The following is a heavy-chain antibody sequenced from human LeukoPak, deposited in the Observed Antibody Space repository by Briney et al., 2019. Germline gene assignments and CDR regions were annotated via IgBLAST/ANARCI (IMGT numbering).Heavy chain of an antibody. D-gene: IGHD4-17*01. CDR2: ISSSSSYI. V-gene: IGHV3-21*01. J-gene: IGHJ4*02. CDR1: GFTFSNYW. Sequence: GGSLRLSCAASGFTFSNYWMTWVRQAPGKGLEWVSSISSSSSYIYYADSVKGRFTISRDNAKNSLYLQMNSLRAEDTAVYYCASGVDYGDYEKRNFDYWGQGTLVTVSS. CDR3: ASGVDYGDYEKRNFDY.